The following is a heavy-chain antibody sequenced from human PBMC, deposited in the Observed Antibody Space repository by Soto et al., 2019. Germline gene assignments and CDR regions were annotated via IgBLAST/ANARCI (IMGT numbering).Heavy chain of an antibody. J-gene: IGHJ6*02. Sequence: QVQLQQWGAGLLKPSETLSLTCAVYGGSFSGYYWSWIHQPPGKGLECIGEINHSGSTNYNPSLKSRVTISVDTSKNQFSLKLSSVTAADTAVYYCARGRITIFGVPRAGGMDVWGQGTTVTVSS. CDR1: GGSFSGYY. CDR3: ARGRITIFGVPRAGGMDV. V-gene: IGHV4-34*01. CDR2: INHSGST. D-gene: IGHD3-3*01.